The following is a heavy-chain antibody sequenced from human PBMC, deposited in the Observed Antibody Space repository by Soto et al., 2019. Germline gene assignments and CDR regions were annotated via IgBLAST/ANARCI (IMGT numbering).Heavy chain of an antibody. D-gene: IGHD6-13*01. CDR3: AHRRGYSSSWYPTWGPAPFDY. Sequence: QITLKESGPTLVKSTQTLTLTCTFSGFSLSTSGVGVGWIRQPPGKALEWLALIYWDDDKRYSPSLKSRLTITKDTSKNQVVLTMTNMDPVDTATYYCAHRRGYSSSWYPTWGPAPFDYWGQGTLVTVSS. CDR2: IYWDDDK. CDR1: GFSLSTSGVG. J-gene: IGHJ4*02. V-gene: IGHV2-5*02.